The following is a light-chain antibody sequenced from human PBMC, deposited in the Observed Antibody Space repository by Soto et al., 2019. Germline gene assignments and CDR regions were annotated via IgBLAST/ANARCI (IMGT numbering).Light chain of an antibody. CDR1: SSDIGAGYD. CDR3: QSYDTSLSGSVV. J-gene: IGLJ2*01. CDR2: GNS. Sequence: QLVLTQPPSVSGAPGQRVTISCTGSSSDIGAGYDVHWYQQFPGTAPKLLIYGNSNRPSGVPDRFSGSKSGSSASLAITGLQAEDEADYYCQSYDTSLSGSVVFGGGTKVTVL. V-gene: IGLV1-40*01.